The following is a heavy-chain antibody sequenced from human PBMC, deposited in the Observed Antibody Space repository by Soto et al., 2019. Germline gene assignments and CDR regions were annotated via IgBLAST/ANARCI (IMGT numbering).Heavy chain of an antibody. D-gene: IGHD1-1*01. Sequence: QVQLVESGGGLVKPGGSLRLSCAASGFTFSDYYMAWIRQAPGKGLEWVSYISGSSSDTNYADPVKGRFTISRDNAKNSLYLQMNSLRAEDTAVYYCARPVRQPLDWGQGTLVTVSS. V-gene: IGHV3-11*05. CDR1: GFTFSDYY. CDR3: ARPVRQPLD. J-gene: IGHJ4*02. CDR2: ISGSSSDT.